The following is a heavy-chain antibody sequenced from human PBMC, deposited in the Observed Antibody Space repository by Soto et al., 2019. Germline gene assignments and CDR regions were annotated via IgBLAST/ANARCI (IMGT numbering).Heavy chain of an antibody. J-gene: IGHJ3*02. D-gene: IGHD6-19*01. V-gene: IGHV3-21*01. CDR1: GFTFSSYS. Sequence: VGSLRLSCAASGFTFSSYSMNWVRQAPGKGLEWVSSISSSSSYIYYADSVKGRFTISRDNAKNSLYLQMNSLRAEDTAVYYCARDTSGWDRRGGDAFDIWGQGTMVTVSS. CDR2: ISSSSSYI. CDR3: ARDTSGWDRRGGDAFDI.